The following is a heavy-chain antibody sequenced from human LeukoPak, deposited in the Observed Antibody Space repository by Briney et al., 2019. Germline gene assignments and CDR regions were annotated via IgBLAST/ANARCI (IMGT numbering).Heavy chain of an antibody. CDR1: GYTFTSYG. CDR3: AREQGYSSGWYGSEYYYYYYMDV. CDR2: ISAYNGNT. J-gene: IGHJ6*03. V-gene: IGHV1-18*01. D-gene: IGHD6-19*01. Sequence: ASVKVSCKASGYTFTSYGISWVRQAPGQGLEWMGWISAYNGNTNYAQKLQGRVTMTTDTSTSTAYMELRSLRSDDTAVYYCAREQGYSSGWYGSEYYYYYYMDVWGKGTTVTVSS.